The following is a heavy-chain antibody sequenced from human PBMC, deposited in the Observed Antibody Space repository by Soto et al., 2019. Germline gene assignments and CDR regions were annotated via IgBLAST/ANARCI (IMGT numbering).Heavy chain of an antibody. CDR2: IKSKTDGGTT. CDR1: GFTFSNAW. J-gene: IGHJ2*01. D-gene: IGHD6-13*01. V-gene: IGHV3-15*01. Sequence: GGSLRLSCAASGFTFSNAWMSWVRQAPGKGLEWVGRIKSKTDGGTTDYAAPVKGRFTISRDDSKNTLYLQMNSLKTEDTAVYYCTTGYPQQLVRYFDLWGRGTLVTVSS. CDR3: TTGYPQQLVRYFDL.